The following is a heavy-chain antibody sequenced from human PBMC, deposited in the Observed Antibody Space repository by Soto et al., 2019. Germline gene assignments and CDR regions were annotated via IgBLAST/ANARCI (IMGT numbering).Heavy chain of an antibody. CDR1: GFTFSSYG. D-gene: IGHD3-3*01. Sequence: PGGSLRLSCAASGFTFSSYGMHWVRQAPGKGLEWVAVISYDGSNKYYADSVKGRFTISRDNSENTLYLQMNSLRAEDTAVYYCAKTYYDFWSGYPPNYYYYYGMDAWGQGTTVTVSS. CDR3: AKTYYDFWSGYPPNYYYYYGMDA. V-gene: IGHV3-30*18. CDR2: ISYDGSNK. J-gene: IGHJ6*02.